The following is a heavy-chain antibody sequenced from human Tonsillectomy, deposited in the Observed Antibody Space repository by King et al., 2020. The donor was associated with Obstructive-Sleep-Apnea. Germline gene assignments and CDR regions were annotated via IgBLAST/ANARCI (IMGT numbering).Heavy chain of an antibody. Sequence: QLVQSGGGVVQPGRSLRLSCAASGFTFSSYGLHWVRQAPGKGLEWVAFIRYDGSNKYYADSVKGRFTISRDNSKNTLYLQMNSLRAEDTAVYYCAKDLEAFYYFGMDVWGQGTTVTVSS. D-gene: IGHD5-24*01. CDR3: AKDLEAFYYFGMDV. CDR1: GFTFSSYG. V-gene: IGHV3-30*02. CDR2: IRYDGSNK. J-gene: IGHJ6*02.